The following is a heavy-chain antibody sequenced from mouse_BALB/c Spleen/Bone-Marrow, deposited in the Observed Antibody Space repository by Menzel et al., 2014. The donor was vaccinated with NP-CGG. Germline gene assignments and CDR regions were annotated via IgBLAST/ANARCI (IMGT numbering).Heavy chain of an antibody. Sequence: QVQLQQSGAELVKPGASVKLSCKASGYTFTSYYLYWVKQRPGQGLEWIGEINPSNGGTNFNERFKSEASLTVDKSSSTASMQINSRTSEDSAVYYCSRRSLLSDYYSMDYWGQGTSVTVSS. J-gene: IGHJ4*01. CDR1: GYTFTSYY. V-gene: IGHV1S81*02. CDR3: SRRSLLSDYYSMDY. D-gene: IGHD2-10*01. CDR2: INPSNGGT.